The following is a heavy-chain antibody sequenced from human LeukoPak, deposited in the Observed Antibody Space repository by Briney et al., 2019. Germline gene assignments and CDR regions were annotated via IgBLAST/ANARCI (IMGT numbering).Heavy chain of an antibody. D-gene: IGHD5-24*01. V-gene: IGHV3-48*03. Sequence: GSLRLSCAASGFTFSSYEMNWVRQAPGKGLEWVSYIRSSGSTIYYADSVKGRFTISRDNAKNSLYLQMNSLRAEDTAVYYCARVGEKAFHLWPEIDYWGQGTLVTVSS. CDR2: IRSSGSTI. CDR3: ARVGEKAFHLWPEIDY. J-gene: IGHJ4*02. CDR1: GFTFSSYE.